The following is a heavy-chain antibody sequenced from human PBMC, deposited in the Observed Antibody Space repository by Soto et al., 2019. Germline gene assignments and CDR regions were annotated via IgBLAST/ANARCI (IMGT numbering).Heavy chain of an antibody. Sequence: QVQLVESGGGLVKPGGSLRLSCAASGFTFSDYSMSWIRQAPGKGLECVSYIRGSRSYTNYADSVKGRFTISRDNAKNSLSLQMNSLRVEDTAVYYCARGEGGGDYWGQGTLVTVSS. CDR1: GFTFSDYS. V-gene: IGHV3-11*05. D-gene: IGHD3-16*01. J-gene: IGHJ4*02. CDR2: IRGSRSYT. CDR3: ARGEGGGDY.